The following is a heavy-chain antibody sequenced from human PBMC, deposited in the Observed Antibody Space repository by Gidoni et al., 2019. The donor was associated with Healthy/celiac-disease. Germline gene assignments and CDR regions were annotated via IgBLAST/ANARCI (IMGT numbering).Heavy chain of an antibody. Sequence: EVQLVQSGAEVKKPGASLKISCKGSGYSFTSYWIGWVRQMPGKGLEWMGIIYPGYSDTRYSPSFQGQVTISADKSISTAYLQWSSLKASDTAMYYCARHWVRGQQPLDVDYWGQGTLVTVSS. D-gene: IGHD6-13*01. CDR2: IYPGYSDT. J-gene: IGHJ4*02. V-gene: IGHV5-51*01. CDR1: GYSFTSYW. CDR3: ARHWVRGQQPLDVDY.